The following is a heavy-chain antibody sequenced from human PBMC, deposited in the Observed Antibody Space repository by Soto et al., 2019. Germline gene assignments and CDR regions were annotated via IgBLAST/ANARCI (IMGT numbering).Heavy chain of an antibody. CDR2: LTSDSNYI. V-gene: IGHV3-21*01. CDR1: GFTFSSYS. Sequence: EVQLVESGGGLVKPGGSLRISCAASGFTFSSYSMNWVRQAPGKGLEWVSSLTSDSNYIYYADSVKGRFTISRDNAKNSLFLHMDTLRAEDTAVYYCGRVASSSTWTPDYLGQGTLVTVSS. J-gene: IGHJ4*02. D-gene: IGHD6-13*01. CDR3: GRVASSSTWTPDY.